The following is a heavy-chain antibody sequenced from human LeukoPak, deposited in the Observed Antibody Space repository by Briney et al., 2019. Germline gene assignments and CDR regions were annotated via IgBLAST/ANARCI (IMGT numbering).Heavy chain of an antibody. V-gene: IGHV3-23*01. J-gene: IGHJ4*02. CDR1: GFTFSNHA. CDR3: VKDGRTSAPC. D-gene: IGHD2-15*01. Sequence: GGSLRPSCAASGFTFSNHAISWVRQAPGKGLEWVSGITASGGGPSSADSVKGRFTISRDNSKNMVYLQMNSLRDDDTAVYYCVKDGRTSAPCWGQGTLVTVSS. CDR2: ITASGGGP.